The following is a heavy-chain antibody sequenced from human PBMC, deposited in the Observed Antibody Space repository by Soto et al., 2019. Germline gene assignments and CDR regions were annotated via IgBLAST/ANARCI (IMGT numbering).Heavy chain of an antibody. CDR1: GFTFSSYA. D-gene: IGHD6-13*01. V-gene: IGHV3-30-3*01. Sequence: PGGSLRLSCAASGFTFSSYAMHWVRQAPGKGLEWVAVISYDGSNKYYADSVKGRFTISRDNSKNTLYLQMNSLRAEDTAVYYCARGKTAGPNWFDPWGQGTLVTVSS. CDR2: ISYDGSNK. J-gene: IGHJ5*02. CDR3: ARGKTAGPNWFDP.